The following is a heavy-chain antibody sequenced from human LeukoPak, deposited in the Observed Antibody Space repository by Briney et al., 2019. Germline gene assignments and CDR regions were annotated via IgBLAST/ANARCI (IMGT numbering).Heavy chain of an antibody. Sequence: GGSLRLSCAASGFTFSSYWMTWVRQAPGKGLEWVANIKQDGSEKYYMDSVKGRLTISRDNAKNSLYLQMSSLRAEDTAVYYCTRGDGYNYFDYWGQGTLVTVSS. CDR2: IKQDGSEK. CDR1: GFTFSSYW. J-gene: IGHJ4*02. D-gene: IGHD5-24*01. V-gene: IGHV3-7*01. CDR3: TRGDGYNYFDY.